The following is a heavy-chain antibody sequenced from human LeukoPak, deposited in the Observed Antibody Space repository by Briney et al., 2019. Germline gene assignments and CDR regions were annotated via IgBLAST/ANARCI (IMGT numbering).Heavy chain of an antibody. D-gene: IGHD1-14*01. CDR3: AKEYAFRYYYDH. CDR1: GFTFSSYG. CDR2: IRYDGSNK. J-gene: IGHJ4*02. V-gene: IGHV3-30*02. Sequence: PGGSLRLSCAASGFTFSSYGMHWVRQAPCKGLEWVAFIRYDGSNKYYADSVKGRFTISRDNSKNTLYLQMNSLRAEDTAVYYCAKEYAFRYYYDHWGQGTLVTVSS.